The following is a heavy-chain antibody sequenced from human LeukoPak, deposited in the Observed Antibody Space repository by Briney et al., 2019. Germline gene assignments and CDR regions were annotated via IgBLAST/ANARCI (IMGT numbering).Heavy chain of an antibody. CDR2: INHSGST. V-gene: IGHV4-34*01. J-gene: IGHJ4*02. CDR3: ARDATYDSSGYHFDY. D-gene: IGHD3-22*01. CDR1: GVSFSGYY. Sequence: SETLSLTCAVYGVSFSGYYWSWIRQPPGKGLEWIGEINHSGSTNYNPSLKSRVTISVDTSKNQFSLKLSSVTAADTAVYYCARDATYDSSGYHFDYWGQGTLVTVSS.